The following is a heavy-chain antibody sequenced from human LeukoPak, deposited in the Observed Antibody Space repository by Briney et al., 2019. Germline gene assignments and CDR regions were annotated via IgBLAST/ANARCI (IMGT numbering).Heavy chain of an antibody. J-gene: IGHJ4*02. CDR1: GYTFTSYD. D-gene: IGHD6-19*01. CDR3: ANWAGTPAGYFSGPLDY. Sequence: ASVNVSCKASGYTFTSYDINWVRQAPGQRLEWMGWINPGNGNTKYSQKFQGRVTITRDTFASTAYMELSSLTFEDTAVYYCANWAGTPAGYFSGPLDYWGQGTLVTVSS. CDR2: INPGNGNT. V-gene: IGHV1-3*01.